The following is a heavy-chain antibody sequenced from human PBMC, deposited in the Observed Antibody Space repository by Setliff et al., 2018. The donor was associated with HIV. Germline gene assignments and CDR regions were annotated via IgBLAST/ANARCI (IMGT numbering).Heavy chain of an antibody. CDR3: ARGLNYYGSGSYLPLGY. V-gene: IGHV4-34*01. J-gene: IGHJ4*02. D-gene: IGHD3-10*01. CDR1: GESFNDYY. CDR2: IDHSGNI. Sequence: PSETLSLTCAVYGESFNDYYWTWIRQPPGKGLEWIGEIDHSGNIKYHASLKSRVTISKDTSKNQISLKLRSVTVADTAVYYCARGLNYYGSGSYLPLGYWGQGTLVTVSS.